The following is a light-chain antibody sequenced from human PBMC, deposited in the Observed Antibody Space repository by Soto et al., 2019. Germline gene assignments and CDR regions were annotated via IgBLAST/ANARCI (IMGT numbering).Light chain of an antibody. J-gene: IGKJ4*01. CDR1: QSVSSSY. Sequence: EIVLTQSPATLSLSPGERVTLSCRASQSVSSSYSTWYQQKPGHAPRLLIYGASSRATGIPDRFSGSGSGTNFTLTISRLEPEDYVVYYCHQYGSSPPPTFGGGTKVDIK. CDR3: HQYGSSPPPT. CDR2: GAS. V-gene: IGKV3-20*01.